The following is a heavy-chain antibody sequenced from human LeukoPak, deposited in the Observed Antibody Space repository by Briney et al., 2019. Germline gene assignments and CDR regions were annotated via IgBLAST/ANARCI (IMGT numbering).Heavy chain of an antibody. Sequence: PSETLSLTCTVSGGSISSYYRSWIRQPAGKGLEWIGRIYTSGSTNYNPSLKSRVTMSVDTSKNQFSLKLSSVTAADTAVYYCATFRNYGDYWGDAFDIWGQGTMVTVSS. J-gene: IGHJ3*02. CDR1: GGSISSYY. CDR2: IYTSGST. D-gene: IGHD4-17*01. V-gene: IGHV4-4*07. CDR3: ATFRNYGDYWGDAFDI.